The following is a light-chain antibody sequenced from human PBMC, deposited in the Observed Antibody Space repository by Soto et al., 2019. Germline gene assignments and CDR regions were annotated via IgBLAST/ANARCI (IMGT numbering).Light chain of an antibody. CDR2: EVS. V-gene: IGLV2-14*01. J-gene: IGLJ2*01. CDR1: SSDIGDYNY. CDR3: SSYTSISTVI. Sequence: QSALTQPASVSGSPGQSITISCTGTSSDIGDYNYVSWYQQHPGKAPKLMIYEVSNRPSGVSNRFSGSKSGNTASLTISGLQAEDEADYYCSSYTSISTVIFGGGTKLTVL.